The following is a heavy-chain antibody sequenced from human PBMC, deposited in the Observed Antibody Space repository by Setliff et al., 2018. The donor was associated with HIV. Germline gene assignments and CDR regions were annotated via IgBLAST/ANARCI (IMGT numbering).Heavy chain of an antibody. J-gene: IGHJ4*02. CDR3: AGRYSSTWYYFDY. CDR2: INGGNGIT. V-gene: IGHV1-3*01. Sequence: GASVKVSCKASGYTFTTYPMHWVRQAPGQRLAWMGWINGGNGITKYSQTFQGRVTITRDTSASTAYMELSRLTSEDTAVYYCAGRYSSTWYYFDYWGQGTLVTVSS. D-gene: IGHD6-13*01. CDR1: GYTFTTYP.